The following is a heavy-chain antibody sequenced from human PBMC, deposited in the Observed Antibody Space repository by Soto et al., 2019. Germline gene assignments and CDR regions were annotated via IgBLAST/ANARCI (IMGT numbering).Heavy chain of an antibody. CDR2: IIPIFGTA. CDR1: GGTFPSYA. Sequence: GASVKVSCKASGGTFPSYAISWVRQAPGQGLEWMGGIIPIFGTANYEQKFQGRVTITADKSTSTAYMELSSLRSEDTAVYYCASVLVDTAMVHLRSNAAFDIWGQGTMVTV. J-gene: IGHJ3*02. CDR3: ASVLVDTAMVHLRSNAAFDI. D-gene: IGHD5-18*01. V-gene: IGHV1-69*06.